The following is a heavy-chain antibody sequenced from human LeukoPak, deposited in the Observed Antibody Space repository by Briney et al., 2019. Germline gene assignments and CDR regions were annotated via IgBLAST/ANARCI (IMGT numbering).Heavy chain of an antibody. J-gene: IGHJ4*02. CDR3: AREATMVRGIITFYDF. D-gene: IGHD3-10*01. Sequence: GGSLRLSCAASGFTLSSYAMSWVRQAPGKGLEWVSAISGSDGRTYFADSVKGRFTISRDNSKNTLYLQMNSLRAEDTAVYYCAREATMVRGIITFYDFWGQGTLVTVSS. CDR2: ISGSDGRT. CDR1: GFTLSSYA. V-gene: IGHV3-23*01.